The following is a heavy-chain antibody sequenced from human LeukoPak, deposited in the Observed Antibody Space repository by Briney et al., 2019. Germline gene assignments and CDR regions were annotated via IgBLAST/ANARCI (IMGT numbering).Heavy chain of an antibody. D-gene: IGHD4-17*01. CDR1: GFTVSSNY. J-gene: IGHJ4*02. CDR3: ARVYGDYPLYFDY. Sequence: GGSLRLSCAASGFTVSSNYMSWVRQAPGKGLEWVSVIYSGGSTYYADSVKGRFTISRDNSKNTLYLQMNSLRAEDTAVYYCARVYGDYPLYFDYWGQGTQVTVSS. V-gene: IGHV3-53*01. CDR2: IYSGGST.